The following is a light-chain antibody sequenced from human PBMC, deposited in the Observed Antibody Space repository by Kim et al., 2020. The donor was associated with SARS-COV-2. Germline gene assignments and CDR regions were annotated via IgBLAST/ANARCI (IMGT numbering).Light chain of an antibody. V-gene: IGKV1-5*01. CDR2: DAS. CDR1: QSISSW. CDR3: QQYDSYSYG. Sequence: DIQMTQSPSTLSASVGDRVTITCRASQSISSWLAWYQQRPGKAPRLLIYDASNLESGVPSRFSGSGSGTEFTLTISSLQPDDLATFYGQQYDSYSYGFGQGTKVDIK. J-gene: IGKJ2*03.